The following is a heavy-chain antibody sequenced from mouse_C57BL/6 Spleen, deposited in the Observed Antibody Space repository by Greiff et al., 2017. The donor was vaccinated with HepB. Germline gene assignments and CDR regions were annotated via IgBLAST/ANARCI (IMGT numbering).Heavy chain of an antibody. V-gene: IGHV1-50*01. CDR1: GYTFTSYW. D-gene: IGHD3-2*02. CDR3: ARGGLRLGWAMDY. Sequence: QVQLQQPGAELVKPGASVKLSCKASGYTFTSYWMQWVKQRPGQGLEWIGEIDPSDSYTNYNQKFKGKATLTVDTSSSTAYMQLSSLTSEDSAVYYCARGGLRLGWAMDYWGQGTSVTVSS. J-gene: IGHJ4*01. CDR2: IDPSDSYT.